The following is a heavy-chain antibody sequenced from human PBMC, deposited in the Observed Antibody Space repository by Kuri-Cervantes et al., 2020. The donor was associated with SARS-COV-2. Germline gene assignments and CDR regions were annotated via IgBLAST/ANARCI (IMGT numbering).Heavy chain of an antibody. CDR2: IYPGDSDT. Sequence: KVSCKGSGYSFTSYWIGWVRQMPGKGLEWMGIIYPGDSDTRYSPSFQGQVTISADKSISIAYLQWSSLKASDTAMYYCVRGVVPADIPDYWGQGTLVTVSS. CDR1: GYSFTSYW. D-gene: IGHD2-2*02. CDR3: VRGVVPADIPDY. J-gene: IGHJ4*02. V-gene: IGHV5-51*01.